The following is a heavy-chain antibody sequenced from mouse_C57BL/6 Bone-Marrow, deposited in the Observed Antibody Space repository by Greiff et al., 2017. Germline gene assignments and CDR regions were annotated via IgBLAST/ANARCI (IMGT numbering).Heavy chain of an antibody. V-gene: IGHV5-4*03. CDR3: AKLFAY. Sequence: EVKLMESGGGLVKPGGSLKLSCAASGFTFSSYAMSWVRQTPEKRLEWVATISDGGSYTYYPDNVKGRFTISRDNAKNNLYLQMSHLKSEDTAMYYCAKLFAYWGQGTLVTV. J-gene: IGHJ3*01. CDR2: ISDGGSYT. CDR1: GFTFSSYA.